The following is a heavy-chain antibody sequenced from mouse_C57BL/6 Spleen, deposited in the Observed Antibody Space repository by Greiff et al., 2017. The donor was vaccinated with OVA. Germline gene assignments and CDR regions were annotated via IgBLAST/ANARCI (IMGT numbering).Heavy chain of an antibody. CDR3: ARWYGSLRGAWFAY. J-gene: IGHJ3*01. V-gene: IGHV1-50*01. CDR1: GYTFTSYW. CDR2: IDPSDSYT. Sequence: QVQLQQPGAELVKPGASVKLSCKASGYTFTSYWMQWVKQRPGQGLEWIGEIDPSDSYTNYNQKFKGKATLTVDTSSSTAYMQLSSLTSEDSAVYYGARWYGSLRGAWFAYWGQGTLVTVSA. D-gene: IGHD2-14*01.